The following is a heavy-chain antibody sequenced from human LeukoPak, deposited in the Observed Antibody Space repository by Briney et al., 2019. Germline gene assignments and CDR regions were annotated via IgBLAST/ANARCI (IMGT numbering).Heavy chain of an antibody. V-gene: IGHV3-23*01. Sequence: GGSLRLSCAASGFTFSSYAMSWVRQAPGKGLEWVSSISGSGGSTYYADSVKGRFTISRDNSKNTLYLQMNSLRAEDTAVYYCAKEFGMVGSGSYQYWGQGTLVTVSS. J-gene: IGHJ4*02. CDR1: GFTFSSYA. CDR2: ISGSGGST. D-gene: IGHD3-10*01. CDR3: AKEFGMVGSGSYQY.